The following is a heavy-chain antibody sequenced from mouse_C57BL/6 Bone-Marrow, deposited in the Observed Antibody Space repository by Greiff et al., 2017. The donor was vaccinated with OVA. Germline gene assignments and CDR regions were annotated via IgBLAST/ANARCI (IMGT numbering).Heavy chain of an antibody. CDR1: GYAFSRSW. V-gene: IGHV1-82*01. CDR2: IYPGDGDT. J-gene: IGHJ2*01. D-gene: IGHD2-3*01. CDR3: ARHEDGYYASYFDY. Sequence: QVQLQQSGPELEKPGASVKISCKASGYAFSRSWMNWVKQRPGKGLEWIGRIYPGDGDTNYNGKFKGKATLTADKSSSTAYMQLSSLTSEDSAVYFCARHEDGYYASYFDYWGQGTTLTVSS.